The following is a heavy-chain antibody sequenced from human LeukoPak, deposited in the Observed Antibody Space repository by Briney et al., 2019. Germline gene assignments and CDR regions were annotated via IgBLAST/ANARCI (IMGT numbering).Heavy chain of an antibody. Sequence: ASVKVSCKASGYTFTGYYMHWVRQAPGQGLEWMGWINPNSGGTNYAQKFQGRVTMTRDTSISTAYMELSRLRSDDTAVYYCARDAWNYYDSSGYYYEETSYFDYWGQGTLVTASS. CDR2: INPNSGGT. J-gene: IGHJ4*02. V-gene: IGHV1-2*02. D-gene: IGHD3-22*01. CDR1: GYTFTGYY. CDR3: ARDAWNYYDSSGYYYEETSYFDY.